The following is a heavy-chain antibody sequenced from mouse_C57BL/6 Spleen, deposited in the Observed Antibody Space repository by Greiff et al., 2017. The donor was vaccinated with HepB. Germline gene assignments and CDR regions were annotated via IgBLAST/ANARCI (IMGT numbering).Heavy chain of an antibody. CDR3: ARQGTTGYYYAMDY. D-gene: IGHD1-1*01. J-gene: IGHJ4*01. CDR1: GYTFTSYD. CDR2: IYPRDGST. Sequence: QVQLKESGPELVKPGASVKLSCKASGYTFTSYDINWVKQRPGQGLEWIGWIYPRDGSTKYNEKFKGKATLTVDTSSSTAYMELNSLTSEDSAVYYCARQGTTGYYYAMDYWGQGTSVTVSS. V-gene: IGHV1-85*01.